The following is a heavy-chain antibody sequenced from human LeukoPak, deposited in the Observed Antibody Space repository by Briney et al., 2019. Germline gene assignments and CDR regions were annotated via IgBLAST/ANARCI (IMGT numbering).Heavy chain of an antibody. J-gene: IGHJ3*02. CDR3: ARVVDYDSSGYYEGAFDI. Sequence: PSETLSLTCAVYGGSFSGYYWSWIRQPPGKGLEWIGEINHSGSTNYNPSLKSRVTISVDTSKNQFSLKLSSVTAADTAVYYCARVVDYDSSGYYEGAFDIWGQGTMVTVSS. D-gene: IGHD3-22*01. V-gene: IGHV4-34*01. CDR2: INHSGST. CDR1: GGSFSGYY.